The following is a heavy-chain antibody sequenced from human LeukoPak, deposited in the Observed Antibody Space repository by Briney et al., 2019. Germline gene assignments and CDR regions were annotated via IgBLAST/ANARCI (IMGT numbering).Heavy chain of an antibody. D-gene: IGHD6-19*01. CDR1: GYTFTGYY. CDR3: AREGEQWLVGSGFDY. V-gene: IGHV1-2*02. CDR2: INPNSGGT. Sequence: ASVKVSCKASGYTFTGYYMHWVRQAPGQGLEWMGWINPNSGGTNYAQKFQGRVTITRDTSISTAYMELSRLRSDGTAVYYCAREGEQWLVGSGFDYWGQGTLVTVSS. J-gene: IGHJ4*02.